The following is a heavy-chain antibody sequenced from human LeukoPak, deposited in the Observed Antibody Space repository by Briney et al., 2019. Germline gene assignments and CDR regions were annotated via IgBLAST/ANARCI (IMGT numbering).Heavy chain of an antibody. CDR3: AILWFGEAHAFDI. Sequence: PSETLSLTCAVYGGSFSGYYWSWIRQPPGKGLEWIGEINHSGSTNYNPSLKSRVTISVDTSKNQFSLKLSSVTAADTAVYYCAILWFGEAHAFDIWGQGIMVTVSS. D-gene: IGHD3-10*01. J-gene: IGHJ3*02. CDR2: INHSGST. V-gene: IGHV4-34*01. CDR1: GGSFSGYY.